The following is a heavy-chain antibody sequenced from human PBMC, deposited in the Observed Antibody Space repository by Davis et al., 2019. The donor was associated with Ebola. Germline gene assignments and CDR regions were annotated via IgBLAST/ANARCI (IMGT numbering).Heavy chain of an antibody. D-gene: IGHD3-22*01. CDR1: EFTVSSNY. V-gene: IGHV3-30*02. CDR3: AKDRTLYNYDSVGYSPGFGR. Sequence: GESLKISCAAFEFTVSSNYMSWVRQAPGKGLEWVGFIRDDGSNKYYADSVKGRFSISRDNAKNTLYLQMDSLRAEDTAVYYCAKDRTLYNYDSVGYSPGFGRWGQGTLVTVSA. CDR2: IRDDGSNK. J-gene: IGHJ5*02.